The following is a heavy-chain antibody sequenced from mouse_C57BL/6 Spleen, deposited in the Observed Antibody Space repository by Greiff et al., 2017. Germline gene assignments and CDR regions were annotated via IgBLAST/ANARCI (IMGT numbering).Heavy chain of an antibody. J-gene: IGHJ4*01. CDR1: GYTFTSYW. CDR2: IHPNSGST. CDR3: ARRGVTTVVAPAMDY. V-gene: IGHV1-64*01. D-gene: IGHD1-1*01. Sequence: QVQLQQPGAELVKPGASVKLSCKASGYTFTSYWMHWVKQRPGQGLEWIGMIHPNSGSTNYNEKFKSKATLTVDKSSSTAYMQLSSLTSEDSAVYYCARRGVTTVVAPAMDYWGQGTSVTVSS.